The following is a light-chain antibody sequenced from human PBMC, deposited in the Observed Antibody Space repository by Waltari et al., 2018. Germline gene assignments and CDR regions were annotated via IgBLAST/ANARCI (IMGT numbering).Light chain of an antibody. CDR3: QQYVESPAT. Sequence: EIVLTQSPGTVSLSPGDRATLSCRASQNVRIYLAWYQQKPGQAPRLLIYHASTRATGIPDRFSASGSGTDFSLTISRLGPEDFAMYYCQQYVESPATFGQGTKVEIK. J-gene: IGKJ1*01. V-gene: IGKV3-20*01. CDR2: HAS. CDR1: QNVRIY.